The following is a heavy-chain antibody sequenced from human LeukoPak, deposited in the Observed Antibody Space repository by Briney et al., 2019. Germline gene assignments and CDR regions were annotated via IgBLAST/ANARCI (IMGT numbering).Heavy chain of an antibody. CDR2: INDSGSA. V-gene: IGHV4-34*01. Sequence: SETLSLTCAVYGGSFSGYHWSWIGQSPGKGLEWIGEINDSGSANYNPSLKSRITISVDTSKNQFSLKLTSVTAADTAVYYCARLNLLGYCTNDVCPGGGLPFDYWGQGTLVTVSS. CDR3: ARLNLLGYCTNDVCPGGGLPFDY. CDR1: GGSFSGYH. J-gene: IGHJ4*02. D-gene: IGHD2-8*01.